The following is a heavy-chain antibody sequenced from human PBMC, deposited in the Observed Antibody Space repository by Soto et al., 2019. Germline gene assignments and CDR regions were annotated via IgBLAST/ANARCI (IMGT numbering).Heavy chain of an antibody. Sequence: SVKISCKASGGTFSSYAISWVRQAPGQGLEWMGGIIPIFGTANCAQKFQGRVTITADESTSTAYMELSSLRSEDTAVYYCARDGGGDIVVVAAATPPHYYGMYVWGQGTTVTVSS. CDR2: IIPIFGTA. D-gene: IGHD2-2*01. J-gene: IGHJ6*02. CDR1: GGTFSSYA. V-gene: IGHV1-69*13. CDR3: ARDGGGDIVVVAAATPPHYYGMYV.